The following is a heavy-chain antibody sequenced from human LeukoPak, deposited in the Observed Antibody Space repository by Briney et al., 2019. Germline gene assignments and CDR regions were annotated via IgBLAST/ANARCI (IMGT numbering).Heavy chain of an antibody. Sequence: GRSLRLSCAASGFTFDDYAMHWVRQAPGKGLEWVSGISWNSGSIGYADSVKGRFTISRDNAKNSPYLQMNSLRAEDTALYYCAKDKGLAVAGYFDYWGQGTLVTVSS. J-gene: IGHJ4*02. CDR3: AKDKGLAVAGYFDY. CDR2: ISWNSGSI. CDR1: GFTFDDYA. D-gene: IGHD6-19*01. V-gene: IGHV3-9*01.